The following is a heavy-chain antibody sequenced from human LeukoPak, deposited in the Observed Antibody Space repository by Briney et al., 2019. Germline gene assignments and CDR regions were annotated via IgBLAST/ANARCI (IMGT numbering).Heavy chain of an antibody. CDR3: TIGPANYDFWSDGEYFDY. J-gene: IGHJ4*02. V-gene: IGHV3-15*01. CDR2: IKSKIDGGTT. Sequence: PGGSLRLSCAASGFTFSNAWMTWVRQAPGKGLEWVGRIKSKIDGGTTDYAAPVKGRFTISRDDSKNTLYLQMNSLKYEDTAVYYCTIGPANYDFWSDGEYFDYWGQGTLVTVSS. D-gene: IGHD3-3*01. CDR1: GFTFSNAW.